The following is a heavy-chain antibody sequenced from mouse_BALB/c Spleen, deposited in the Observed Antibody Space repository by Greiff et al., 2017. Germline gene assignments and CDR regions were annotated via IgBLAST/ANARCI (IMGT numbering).Heavy chain of an antibody. CDR3: ASHYYGSSYDY. D-gene: IGHD1-1*01. CDR2: INSNGGST. Sequence: EVMLVESGGGLVQPGGSLKLSCAASGFTFSSYGMSWVRQTPDKRLELVATINSNGGSTYYPDSVKGRFTISRDNAKNTLYLQMSSLKSEDTAMYYCASHYYGSSYDYWGQGTTLTVSS. CDR1: GFTFSSYG. V-gene: IGHV5-6-3*01. J-gene: IGHJ2*01.